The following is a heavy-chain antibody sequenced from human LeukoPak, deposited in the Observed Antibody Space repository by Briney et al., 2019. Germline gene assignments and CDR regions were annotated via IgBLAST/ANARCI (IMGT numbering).Heavy chain of an antibody. CDR1: GATFNNYN. V-gene: IGHV1-69*02. D-gene: IGHD3-9*01. Sequence: SVKVSCKASGATFNNYNIMLVRQAPGQGLEWMGRIVPMLGVTNYAQKFQDRVKITADKFTNTAYIELSSLRSEDTVVYYCARNILTGYYVYSGEGTLVTVSS. CDR3: ARNILTGYYVY. J-gene: IGHJ4*02. CDR2: IVPMLGVT.